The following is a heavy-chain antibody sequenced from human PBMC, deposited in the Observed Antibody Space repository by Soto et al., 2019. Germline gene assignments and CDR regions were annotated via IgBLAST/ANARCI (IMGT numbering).Heavy chain of an antibody. D-gene: IGHD2-8*01. Sequence: QVQLVQSGAEVKKPGASVKVSCKASGYTFTSYGISWVRQAPGQGLEWMGWISAYNGNTNYAQKLQGRVTMTTDTPTSTDYMELRSLRSDDTAVYSCARDEAVYAVFDYWGQGTLVTVSS. CDR1: GYTFTSYG. CDR2: ISAYNGNT. V-gene: IGHV1-18*01. CDR3: ARDEAVYAVFDY. J-gene: IGHJ4*02.